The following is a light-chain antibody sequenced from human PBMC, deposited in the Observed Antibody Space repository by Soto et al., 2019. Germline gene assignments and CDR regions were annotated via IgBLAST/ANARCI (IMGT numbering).Light chain of an antibody. J-gene: IGLJ1*01. Sequence: QSALTQPASVSGSPGQSITISCTGTSTDVNGRNYVSWYQQHPGKDPKVIIYEVTNRPSGISHRFSGSKSGNTASLTISGLQAEDEADYYCCSYTSGTSVFGTGTKLTVL. CDR1: STDVNGRNY. V-gene: IGLV2-14*01. CDR3: CSYTSGTSV. CDR2: EVT.